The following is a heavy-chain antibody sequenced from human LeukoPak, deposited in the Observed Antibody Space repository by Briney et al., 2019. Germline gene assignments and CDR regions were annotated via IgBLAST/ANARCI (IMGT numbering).Heavy chain of an antibody. J-gene: IGHJ4*02. CDR3: ARDLWELLSPFDY. D-gene: IGHD1-26*01. CDR2: ISSSSSTI. V-gene: IGHV3-48*04. CDR1: GFTFSSYS. Sequence: HPGGSLRLSCAASGFTFSSYSMNWVRQAPGKGLEWVSYISSSSSTIYYADSVKGRFTISRDNAKNSLYLQMNSLRAEDTAVYYCARDLWELLSPFDYWGQGTLVTVSS.